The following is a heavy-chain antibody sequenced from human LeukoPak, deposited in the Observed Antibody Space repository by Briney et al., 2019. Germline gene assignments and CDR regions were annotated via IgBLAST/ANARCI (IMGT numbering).Heavy chain of an antibody. J-gene: IGHJ4*02. Sequence: ASVKVSCKASGYTFTGYYMHWVRQAPGQGLEWMGWINPNSGGTNYAQKFQGRVTMTRDTSISTAYMELSRLRSDDTAVYYCASDIEVVPAAMDDYWGQGTLVTVSS. D-gene: IGHD2-2*01. CDR3: ASDIEVVPAAMDDY. CDR2: INPNSGGT. CDR1: GYTFTGYY. V-gene: IGHV1-2*02.